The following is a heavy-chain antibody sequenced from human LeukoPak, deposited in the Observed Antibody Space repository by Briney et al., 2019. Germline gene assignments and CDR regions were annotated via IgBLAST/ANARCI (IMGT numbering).Heavy chain of an antibody. J-gene: IGHJ2*01. D-gene: IGHD3-10*01. V-gene: IGHV1-2*02. CDR2: INPNNGGT. Sequence: ASVKVSCKASGYTFTGYDMHWVRQAPGKGLEWMGLINPNNGGTIYAQKFQDRVTVTRDTSITTAYMELSRLRSDDTAVYYCARGLRSGYYGSGTYWYFDLWGRGTLVTVSS. CDR3: ARGLRSGYYGSGTYWYFDL. CDR1: GYTFTGYD.